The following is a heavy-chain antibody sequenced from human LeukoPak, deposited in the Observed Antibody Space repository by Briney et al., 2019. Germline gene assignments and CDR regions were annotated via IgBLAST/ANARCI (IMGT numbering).Heavy chain of an antibody. V-gene: IGHV5-10-1*01. J-gene: IGHJ4*02. Sequence: GESLKISCKGYGYSFSTFWITCVRQMPGKGLEWMGTIDPTDTNYSPSFQGHVTISADKSINTAYLQWSTLKASDTAIYYCARRSCSHARCDLDYWGPGTLVTVSS. D-gene: IGHD2-15*01. CDR3: ARRSCSHARCDLDY. CDR1: GYSFSTFW. CDR2: IDPTDT.